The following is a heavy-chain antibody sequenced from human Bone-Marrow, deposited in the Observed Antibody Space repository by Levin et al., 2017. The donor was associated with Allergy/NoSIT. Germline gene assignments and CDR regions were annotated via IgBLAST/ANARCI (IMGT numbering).Heavy chain of an antibody. V-gene: IGHV3-30*03. Sequence: WGSLRLSCAASGFIFSSYGMHWVRQAPGKGLEWVAVISYDGNNKYSADSVKGRFTISRDNSKNTLYLQMNSLRAEDTAVYYCTRQLYSSGLINAFDIWGQGTMVTVSS. CDR2: ISYDGNNK. CDR3: TRQLYSSGLINAFDI. D-gene: IGHD6-19*01. J-gene: IGHJ3*02. CDR1: GFIFSSYG.